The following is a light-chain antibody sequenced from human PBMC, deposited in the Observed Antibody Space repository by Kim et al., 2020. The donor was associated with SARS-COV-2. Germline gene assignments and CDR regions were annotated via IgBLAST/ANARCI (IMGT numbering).Light chain of an antibody. J-gene: IGLJ2*01. V-gene: IGLV3-19*01. CDR2: GKN. Sequence: SSELTQDPAVSVALGQTVRITCQGDSLRSYYATWYQQKPGQAPIVVIYGKNNRPSGIPDRFSGSSSGNTASLTITGTHAGDEADYHCNSRDSNDNVVFGG. CDR3: NSRDSNDNVV. CDR1: SLRSYY.